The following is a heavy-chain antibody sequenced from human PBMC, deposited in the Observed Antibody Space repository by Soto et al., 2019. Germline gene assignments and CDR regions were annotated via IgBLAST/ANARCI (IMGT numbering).Heavy chain of an antibody. Sequence: SVKVSCKASEGTLSTYAASWVRQAPGRGLARMGGIIPIFGTADYAQIHQGRDTITADESTNTVYMELSSQRFEDTAVYDCVRGEQTGYRKSLKYNEMDVWGQGTTVTVSS. D-gene: IGHD1-1*01. V-gene: IGHV1-69*13. CDR1: EGTLSTYA. CDR3: VRGEQTGYRKSLKYNEMDV. J-gene: IGHJ6*02. CDR2: IIPIFGTA.